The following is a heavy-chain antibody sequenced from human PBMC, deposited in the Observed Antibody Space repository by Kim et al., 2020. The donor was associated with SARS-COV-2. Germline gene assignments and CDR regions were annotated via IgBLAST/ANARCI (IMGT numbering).Heavy chain of an antibody. J-gene: IGHJ3*02. CDR3: ARDWGGGLHAFDI. CDR1: GFTFSSYG. Sequence: GGSLRLSCAASGFTFSSYGMHWVRQAPGKGLEWVAVIWYDGSNKYYADSVKGRFTISRDNSKNTLYLQMNSLRAEDTAVYYCARDWGGGLHAFDIWGQGTMVTVSS. D-gene: IGHD3-16*01. V-gene: IGHV3-33*01. CDR2: IWYDGSNK.